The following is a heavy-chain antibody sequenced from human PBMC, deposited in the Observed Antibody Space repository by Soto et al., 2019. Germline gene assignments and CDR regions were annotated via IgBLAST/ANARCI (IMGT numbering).Heavy chain of an antibody. V-gene: IGHV3-49*03. Sequence: LRLSCAASGFAFSNAWINWIRQAPGKGLEWVAYIRTAAYGETTEYAASVKGRFTISRDDSESIASLQMNSLKTEDAAVYYCSRAIRLSGDAFDIWGQGTMVTVSS. CDR2: IRTAAYGETT. CDR3: SRAIRLSGDAFDI. J-gene: IGHJ3*02. CDR1: GFAFSNAW. D-gene: IGHD3-3*01.